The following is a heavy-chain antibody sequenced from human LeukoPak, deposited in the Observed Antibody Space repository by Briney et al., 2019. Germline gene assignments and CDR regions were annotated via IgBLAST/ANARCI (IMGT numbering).Heavy chain of an antibody. V-gene: IGHV3-23*01. CDR2: ISGSGGST. Sequence: GGSLRLSCAASGFTFSNYAMSWVRQAPGKGLEWVSTISGSGGSTYYADSVKGQFTISRGNSKNTLYLQMNSLRAEDTAVYYCAKEEWLLAVYFDYWGQGTLVTVSS. CDR1: GFTFSNYA. CDR3: AKEEWLLAVYFDY. D-gene: IGHD3-3*01. J-gene: IGHJ4*02.